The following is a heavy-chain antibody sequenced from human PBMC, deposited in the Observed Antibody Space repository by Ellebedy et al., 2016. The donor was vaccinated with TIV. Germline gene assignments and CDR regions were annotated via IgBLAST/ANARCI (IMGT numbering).Heavy chain of an antibody. D-gene: IGHD3-3*01. J-gene: IGHJ6*03. V-gene: IGHV4-39*01. Sequence: SETLSLXXTVSGGSISSSSYYWGWIRQPPGKGLEWIGNSYYSGSTYYNPSLKSRVTISVDMSKNQFSLKLNSVTAADTAVYYCARHALREWFHYYVDVWGKGTTVTVSS. CDR2: SYYSGST. CDR3: ARHALREWFHYYVDV. CDR1: GGSISSSSYY.